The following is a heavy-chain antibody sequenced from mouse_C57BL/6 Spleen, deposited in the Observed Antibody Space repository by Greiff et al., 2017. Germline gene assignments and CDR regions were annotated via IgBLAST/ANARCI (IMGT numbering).Heavy chain of an antibody. Sequence: EVQLQQSGPELVKPGASVKMSCKASGYTFTDYNMHWVKQSHGKSLEWIGYINPNNGGTSYNQKFKGKATLTVNKSSSTAYMELRSLTSEDSAVYYCARGEGYYYGSSSWFAYWGQGTLVTVSA. J-gene: IGHJ3*01. CDR3: ARGEGYYYGSSSWFAY. D-gene: IGHD1-1*01. CDR2: INPNNGGT. V-gene: IGHV1-22*01. CDR1: GYTFTDYN.